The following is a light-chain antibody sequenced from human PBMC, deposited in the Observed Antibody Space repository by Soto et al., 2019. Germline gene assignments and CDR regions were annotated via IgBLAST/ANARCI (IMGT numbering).Light chain of an antibody. V-gene: IGLV1-40*01. J-gene: IGLJ1*01. CDR2: GNN. Sequence: QSVLTQPPSVSVAPGQRVTISCTGSNSNIGTGYDVHWYQQLPGTAPKLLIYGNNNRPSGVPDRFSGSKSGTSASLAITGLQAEDEADYYCQSYDSSLSGYVFGTGTKVTVL. CDR1: NSNIGTGYD. CDR3: QSYDSSLSGYV.